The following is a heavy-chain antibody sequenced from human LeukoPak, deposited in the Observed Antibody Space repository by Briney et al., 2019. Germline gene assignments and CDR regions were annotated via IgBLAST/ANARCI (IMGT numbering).Heavy chain of an antibody. J-gene: IGHJ6*02. D-gene: IGHD1-1*01. CDR3: ARDWGWNDFVHTYEDYYGMDV. CDR1: GGSVSSGSYY. V-gene: IGHV4-61*01. CDR2: IYYSGST. Sequence: PSETLSLTCTVSGGSVSSGSYYWSWIRQPPGKGLEWIGYIYYSGSTNYNPSLKSRVTISVDTSKNQFSLKLSSVTAADTAVYYCARDWGWNDFVHTYEDYYGMDVWGQGTTVTVSS.